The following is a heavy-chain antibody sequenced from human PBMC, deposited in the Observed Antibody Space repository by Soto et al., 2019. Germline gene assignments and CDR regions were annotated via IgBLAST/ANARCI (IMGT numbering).Heavy chain of an antibody. CDR3: AKSQLLFVYYYYYGMDV. Sequence: EVQLLESGGGLVQPGGSLRLSCAASGFTFSSYAMSWVRQAPGKGLEWVSAISGSGGSTYYADSVKGRFTISRDNSKNTLYLQMNSLRAEDTAVYYCAKSQLLFVYYYYYGMDVWGQGTTVTVSS. D-gene: IGHD2-2*01. CDR2: ISGSGGST. CDR1: GFTFSSYA. J-gene: IGHJ6*02. V-gene: IGHV3-23*01.